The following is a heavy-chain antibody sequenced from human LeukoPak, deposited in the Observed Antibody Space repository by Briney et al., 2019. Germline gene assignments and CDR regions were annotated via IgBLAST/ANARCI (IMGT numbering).Heavy chain of an antibody. CDR3: ARDGAKLRFLEWTTQTDNWFDP. J-gene: IGHJ5*02. V-gene: IGHV7-4-1*02. D-gene: IGHD3-3*01. CDR2: INTNTGNP. CDR1: GYSFARYV. Sequence: ASVKVSCKASGYSFARYVMNWARQAPGQGLEWMGRINTNTGNPTYAQGFTGRFVFSLDTSVSTAYLQINSLKAEDTAVYYCARDGAKLRFLEWTTQTDNWFDPWGQGTLVTVSS.